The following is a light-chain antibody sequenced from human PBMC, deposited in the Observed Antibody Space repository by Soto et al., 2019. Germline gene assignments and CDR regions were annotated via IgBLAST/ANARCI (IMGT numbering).Light chain of an antibody. CDR3: QQSYSTLALT. Sequence: DIQMTQSPFSLSASVGDRVTITCRASQNISNYLNWYQQKPGKAPKLLIYAASSLQSGVPLRFSGSGSGTDFTLTISSLQPEDFATYYCQQSYSTLALTFGGGTKVEIK. CDR2: AAS. J-gene: IGKJ4*01. V-gene: IGKV1-39*01. CDR1: QNISNY.